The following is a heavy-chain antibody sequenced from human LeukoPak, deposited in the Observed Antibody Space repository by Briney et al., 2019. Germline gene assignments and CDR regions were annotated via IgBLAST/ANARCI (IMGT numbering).Heavy chain of an antibody. CDR2: IYTSGSH. CDR1: CGSIRRGRYY. J-gene: IGHJ6*03. D-gene: IGHD3-10*01. V-gene: IGHV4-61*02. CDR3: ARESLACYGSGRQTSYYYYVDV. Sequence: PSETLSLPCTLSCGSIRRGRYYCSWIRQPAARGLGWIGRIYTSGSHHYNPSLRRRVTISVDTSKNQFSLQLSSVTAADTAVYYCARESLACYGSGRQTSYYYYVDVWGKGTTVTISS.